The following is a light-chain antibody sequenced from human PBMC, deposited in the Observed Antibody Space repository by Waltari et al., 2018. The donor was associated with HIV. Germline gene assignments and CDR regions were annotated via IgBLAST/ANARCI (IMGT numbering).Light chain of an antibody. V-gene: IGLV2-23*03. Sequence: QSALTQPASVSGSPGQSITISCTGTNSDVGSYNLVSWYQQHPGKAPKLMSYEGSKRPSGVSKRFSGSKSGNTASLTISGLQAEDEADYYCCSYAGSNTFVFGTGTKVTVL. CDR2: EGS. CDR3: CSYAGSNTFV. J-gene: IGLJ1*01. CDR1: NSDVGSYNL.